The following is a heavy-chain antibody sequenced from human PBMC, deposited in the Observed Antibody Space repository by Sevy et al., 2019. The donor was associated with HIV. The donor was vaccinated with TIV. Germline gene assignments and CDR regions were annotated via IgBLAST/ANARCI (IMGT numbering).Heavy chain of an antibody. Sequence: SETLSLTCSVSGGTIVSSGHYWGWIRQTPGKGLEWNGSIYYNGHTYYNPSLKSRLTISIDTSNNPFSLNLGSVTAADTGLYFGAREVGGYDYDYGLDVWGQGTTVTVSS. V-gene: IGHV4-39*02. CDR3: AREVGGYDYDYGLDV. CDR2: IYYNGHT. J-gene: IGHJ6*02. CDR1: GGTIVSSGHY. D-gene: IGHD5-12*01.